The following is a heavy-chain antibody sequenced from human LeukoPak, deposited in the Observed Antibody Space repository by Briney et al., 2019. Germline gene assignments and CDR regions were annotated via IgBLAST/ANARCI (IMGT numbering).Heavy chain of an antibody. D-gene: IGHD2-2*01. J-gene: IGHJ5*02. CDR2: MNPNSGNT. CDR1: GYTFTSYD. Sequence: ASVTVSCTASGYTFTSYDINWVQQAPGQGLEWMGWMNPNSGNTGYAQKFQGRVTMTRNTSISTAYMELSSLRSEDTAVYYCARVPAATYNWFDPWGQGTLVTVSS. V-gene: IGHV1-8*01. CDR3: ARVPAATYNWFDP.